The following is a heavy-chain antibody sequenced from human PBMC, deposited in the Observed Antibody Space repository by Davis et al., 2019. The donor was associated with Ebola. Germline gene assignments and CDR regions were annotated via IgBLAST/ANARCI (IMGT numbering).Heavy chain of an antibody. D-gene: IGHD2-15*01. CDR2: ILPILGAT. J-gene: IGHJ4*02. V-gene: IGHV1-69*08. CDR1: EDIFTSDY. Sequence: SVKVSCKAPEDIFTSDYIHWVRQAPGQRLEWMGRILPILGATNYAQNFQGRVTITADKSTSTVYMELSSLRSEDTAIYFCAARGPLTAYSALTKWYWGQGTLVTVSS. CDR3: AARGPLTAYSALTKWY.